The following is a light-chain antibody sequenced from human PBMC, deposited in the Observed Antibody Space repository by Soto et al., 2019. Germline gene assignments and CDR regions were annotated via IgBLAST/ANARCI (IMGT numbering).Light chain of an antibody. CDR3: HQSYSIPDT. V-gene: IGKV1-39*01. CDR2: AAS. Sequence: DIQMTQSPSSLSASVGDRVTITCRASQTIGNSLNWYQQKPGKAPKLLIFAASSLQSGVPSRLSGSGSGTDFTLTISSLQPEDFATYYCHQSYSIPDTFGPGTKVDIX. CDR1: QTIGNS. J-gene: IGKJ3*01.